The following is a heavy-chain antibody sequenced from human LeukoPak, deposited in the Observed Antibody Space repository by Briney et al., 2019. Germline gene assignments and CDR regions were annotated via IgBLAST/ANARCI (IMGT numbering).Heavy chain of an antibody. D-gene: IGHD3-22*01. J-gene: IGHJ4*02. V-gene: IGHV3-23*01. Sequence: GGSLRLSCAVSGITLSNYGMSWVRQAPGKGLEWVAGISDSGGSTNYADSVKGRFTVPRDNPKNTLYLQMKSLRAEDTAVYFCAKRGVVIRVILVGFHKEAYYFDSWGQGALVTVSS. CDR2: ISDSGGST. CDR1: GITLSNYG. CDR3: AKRGVVIRVILVGFHKEAYYFDS.